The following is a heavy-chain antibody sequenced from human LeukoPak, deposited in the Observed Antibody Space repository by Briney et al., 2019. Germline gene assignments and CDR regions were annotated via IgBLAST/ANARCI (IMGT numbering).Heavy chain of an antibody. CDR1: GFTFSSYA. V-gene: IGHV3-23*01. J-gene: IGHJ4*02. CDR3: ARGRVPAATTSAFDY. Sequence: GGSLRLSCVASGFTFSSYAMSWVRQAPGKGLEGVSAISGSGGSTYYADSVKGRVTISRDNSKNTLYLQMNSLRAEDTAVYYCARGRVPAATTSAFDYWGQGTLVTVSS. D-gene: IGHD2-2*01. CDR2: ISGSGGST.